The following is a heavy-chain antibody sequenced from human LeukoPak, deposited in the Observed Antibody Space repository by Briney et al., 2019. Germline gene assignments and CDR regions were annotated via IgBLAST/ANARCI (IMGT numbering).Heavy chain of an antibody. CDR2: IWYDGSNK. CDR3: ARREAYHYDSSGSYYYYYGMDV. CDR1: GFTFSSYG. D-gene: IGHD3-22*01. J-gene: IGHJ6*02. Sequence: GGSLRLSCAASGFTFSSYGMHWVRQAPGKGLEWVAVIWYDGSNKYYADSVKGRFTISRDNSKNTLYLQMNSLRAEDTAVYYCARREAYHYDSSGSYYYYYGMDVWGQGTTVTVSS. V-gene: IGHV3-33*01.